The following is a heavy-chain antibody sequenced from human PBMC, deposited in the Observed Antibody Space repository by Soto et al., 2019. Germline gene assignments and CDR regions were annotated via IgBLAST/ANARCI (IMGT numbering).Heavy chain of an antibody. Sequence: GGSLRLSCAASGSTFSSYSMNWVRQAPGKGLEWVSSISSSSSYIYYADSVKGRFTISRDNAKNSLYLQMNSLRAEDTALYYCARDGVQLERRPRLYYGMDVWGQGTTGTVSS. CDR1: GSTFSSYS. D-gene: IGHD1-1*01. J-gene: IGHJ6*02. CDR2: ISSSSSYI. CDR3: ARDGVQLERRPRLYYGMDV. V-gene: IGHV3-21*01.